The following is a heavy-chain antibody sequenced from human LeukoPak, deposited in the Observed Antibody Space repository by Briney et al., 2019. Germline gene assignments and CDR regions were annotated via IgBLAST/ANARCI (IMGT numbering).Heavy chain of an antibody. J-gene: IGHJ6*02. CDR3: AKDIGQDYGDYAESLYYYYYGMDV. CDR2: ISWNSGSI. CDR1: GFTFDDYA. D-gene: IGHD4-17*01. V-gene: IGHV3-9*01. Sequence: GGSLRLSCAASGFTFDDYAMHWVRQAPGKGLEWVSGISWNSGSIGYADSVKGRFTISRDNAKNSLYLQMNSLRAEDTALYYCAKDIGQDYGDYAESLYYYYYGMDVWGQGTTVTVSS.